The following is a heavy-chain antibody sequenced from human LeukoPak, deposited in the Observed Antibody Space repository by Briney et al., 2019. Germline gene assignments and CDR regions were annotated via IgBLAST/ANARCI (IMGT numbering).Heavy chain of an antibody. CDR2: IYSGGQT. J-gene: IGHJ5*02. Sequence: PGGSLRLSCAASGFTVSNNYMTWVRQAPGKGLAWVSVIYSGGQTYYADSVKGRFTISRDNSMNTLYLQMNSLRVEDTAVYYCARGRVGAAWGQGTLVTVSS. D-gene: IGHD1-26*01. CDR1: GFTVSNNY. V-gene: IGHV3-66*01. CDR3: ARGRVGAA.